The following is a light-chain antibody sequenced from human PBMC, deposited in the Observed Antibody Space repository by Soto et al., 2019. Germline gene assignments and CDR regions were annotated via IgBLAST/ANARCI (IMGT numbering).Light chain of an antibody. J-gene: IGLJ3*02. CDR2: GYT. Sequence: QSVLTQPPSVSGAPGESVTISCIGNSSNIGADYDVVWYQQFPGTAPKLLFYGYTNRPSGVPDRFSGSRSGTSASLSIIGLRGEDEADHHCQSYDRSLRSSVFAGGHKLTVL. CDR1: SSNIGADYD. V-gene: IGLV1-40*01. CDR3: QSYDRSLRSSV.